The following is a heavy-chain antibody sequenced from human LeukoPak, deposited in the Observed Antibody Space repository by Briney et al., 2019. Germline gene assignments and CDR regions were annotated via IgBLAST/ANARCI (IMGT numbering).Heavy chain of an antibody. V-gene: IGHV1-46*01. CDR3: ARIGYNHYFDY. CDR2: INPSGGST. J-gene: IGHJ4*02. D-gene: IGHD5-24*01. CDR1: GYTFTSYY. Sequence: ASVKVSCKASGYTFTSYYMHWVRQAPGQGLEWMGIINPSGGSTSYAQKFQGGVTMTRDTSTSTVYMELSRLRSDDTAVYYCARIGYNHYFDYWGQGTLVTVSS.